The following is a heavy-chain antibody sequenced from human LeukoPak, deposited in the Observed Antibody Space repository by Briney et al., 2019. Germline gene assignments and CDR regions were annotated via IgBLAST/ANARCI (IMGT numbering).Heavy chain of an antibody. Sequence: ASVKVSCKASGCTFSSYAISWVRQAPGQGLEWMGRIIPILGIANYAQKFQGRVTITADTSTSIAYMELSSLRSEDTAVYYCARDLYSGYDFPFVVWGQGTVVIVSA. CDR2: IIPILGIA. CDR1: GCTFSSYA. J-gene: IGHJ4*02. D-gene: IGHD5-12*01. CDR3: ARDLYSGYDFPFVV. V-gene: IGHV1-69*04.